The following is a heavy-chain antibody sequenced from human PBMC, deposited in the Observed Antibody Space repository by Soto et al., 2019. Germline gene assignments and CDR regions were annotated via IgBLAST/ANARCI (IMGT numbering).Heavy chain of an antibody. CDR1: GFTFSSYG. CDR2: ISYDGSNK. CDR3: VGGYYFGDY. Sequence: QVQLVESGGGVVQPGRSLRLSCAASGFTFSSYGMHWVRQAPGKGLQWVAVISYDGSNKYYADSVKGRFTISRDNSKNTLYLQMNSLRAEDTAVYYYVGGYYFGDYWGQGTLVTVSS. V-gene: IGHV3-30*03. D-gene: IGHD3-22*01. J-gene: IGHJ4*02.